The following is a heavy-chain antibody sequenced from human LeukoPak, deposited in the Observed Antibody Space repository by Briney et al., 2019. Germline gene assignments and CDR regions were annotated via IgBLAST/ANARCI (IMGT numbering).Heavy chain of an antibody. J-gene: IGHJ4*02. Sequence: PGGSLRLSCAASGFTFSRHWMSWVRQAPGKGLEWVANVKQDGSEEFYVDSVKGRFTISRDNAKNSLDLQMNSLRADDTAVYYCARDRGSNGIDYWGQGTLVTVSS. CDR3: ARDRGSNGIDY. V-gene: IGHV3-7*01. CDR1: GFTFSRHW. D-gene: IGHD4-23*01. CDR2: VKQDGSEE.